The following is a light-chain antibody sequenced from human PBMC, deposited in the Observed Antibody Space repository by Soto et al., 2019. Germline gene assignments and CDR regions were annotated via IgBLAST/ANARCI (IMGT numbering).Light chain of an antibody. J-gene: IGKJ1*01. Sequence: DIQLTQSPSTLSGSVGDRVTITCRASQTSSSRMAWYQQKPGKAPKLLIYKASTLKSGVPSRFSGSGSGTEFTLTISSLQPDDFATYYCQHYNSYSEAFGQGTKV. CDR2: KAS. CDR1: QTSSSR. CDR3: QHYNSYSEA. V-gene: IGKV1-5*03.